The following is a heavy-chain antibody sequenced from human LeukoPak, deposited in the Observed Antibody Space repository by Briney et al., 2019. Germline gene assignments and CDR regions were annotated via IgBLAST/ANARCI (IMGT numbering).Heavy chain of an antibody. CDR2: IYYSGST. CDR3: ASKRFYYYGMDV. Sequence: SETLSLTCTVSGGSISSYYWSWIRQPPGKGLEWIGYIYYSGSTNYNPSLKSRVTISVDTSKNQFSLKLSSVTAADTAVYYCASKRFYYYGMDVWGQGTTVTVSS. J-gene: IGHJ6*02. CDR1: GGSISSYY. D-gene: IGHD3-16*01. V-gene: IGHV4-59*01.